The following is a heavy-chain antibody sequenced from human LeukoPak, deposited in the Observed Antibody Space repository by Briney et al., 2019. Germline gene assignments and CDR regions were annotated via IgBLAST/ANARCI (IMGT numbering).Heavy chain of an antibody. J-gene: IGHJ6*03. D-gene: IGHD6-13*01. CDR2: INHSGST. CDR3: ARVVCSSWLFGSSYYYYYMDV. V-gene: IGHV4-34*01. Sequence: SETLSLTCAVYGGSFSGYYWSWIRQPPGKGLEWIGEINHSGSTNYNPSLKSRVTISVDTSKNQFSLKLSSVTAADTAVYYCARVVCSSWLFGSSYYYYYMDVWGKGTTVTVSS. CDR1: GGSFSGYY.